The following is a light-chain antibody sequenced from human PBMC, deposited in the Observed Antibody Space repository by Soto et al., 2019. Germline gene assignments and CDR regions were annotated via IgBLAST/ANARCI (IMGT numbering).Light chain of an antibody. J-gene: IGLJ2*01. CDR3: AAWDDSLNGPV. CDR2: SNN. V-gene: IGLV1-44*01. CDR1: NSDIGGYNS. Sequence: QSALTQPASVSGSPGQSITISCTGSNSDIGGYNSVSWYQQHPGKAPKLLIYSNNQRPSGVPDRFSGSKSGTSASLAISGLQSEDEADYYCAAWDDSLNGPVFGGGTKLTVL.